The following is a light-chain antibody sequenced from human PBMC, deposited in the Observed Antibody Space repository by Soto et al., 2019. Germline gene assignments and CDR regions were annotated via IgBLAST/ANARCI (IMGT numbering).Light chain of an antibody. CDR1: SSDVGGYNY. CDR3: SSYSGTNYHYV. V-gene: IGLV2-8*01. CDR2: EVS. Sequence: QSVLTRPPSASGSFGQSVTISCTGTSSDVGGYNYVSWYQQHPGKAPKLMIYEVSERPPGVPDRFSGSKSGNTASLTVSGLQADDEADYYCSSYSGTNYHYVFGTGTKVTVL. J-gene: IGLJ1*01.